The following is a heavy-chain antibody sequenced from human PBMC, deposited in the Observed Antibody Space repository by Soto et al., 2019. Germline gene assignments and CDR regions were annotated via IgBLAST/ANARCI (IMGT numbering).Heavy chain of an antibody. CDR3: AKDFDDYGDYPGRNYYYGMDV. Sequence: GGSPRLSCAASGFTFSSYAMSWVRQAPGKGLEWVSAISGSGGSTYYADSVKGRFTISRDNSKNTLYLQMSSLRAEDTAVYYCAKDFDDYGDYPGRNYYYGMDVWGQGTTVTVSS. CDR1: GFTFSSYA. V-gene: IGHV3-23*01. D-gene: IGHD4-17*01. J-gene: IGHJ6*02. CDR2: ISGSGGST.